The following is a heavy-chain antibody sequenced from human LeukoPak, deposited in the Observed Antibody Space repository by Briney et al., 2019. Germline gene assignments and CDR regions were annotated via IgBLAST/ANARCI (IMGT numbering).Heavy chain of an antibody. Sequence: GGSLRLSCAASGFTFSNAWMSWVRQAPGKVLEWVGRINSKTDGGTADFAAPVKGRFTISRDDSENTLYLQMNSLKTEDTAVYYCTAFYYASSRPPIRFDYWGQGTLVTVSS. D-gene: IGHD3-22*01. CDR2: INSKTDGGTA. V-gene: IGHV3-15*01. CDR3: TAFYYASSRPPIRFDY. CDR1: GFTFSNAW. J-gene: IGHJ4*02.